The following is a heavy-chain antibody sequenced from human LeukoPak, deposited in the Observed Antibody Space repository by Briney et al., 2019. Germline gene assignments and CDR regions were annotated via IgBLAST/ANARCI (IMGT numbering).Heavy chain of an antibody. D-gene: IGHD3-10*01. CDR1: GFTLSSYW. CDR2: IKEDGSEK. J-gene: IGHJ3*02. Sequence: GGSLRLSCAASGFTLSSYWMSWVRQAPGKGLEWVANIKEDGSEKYYVDSVKGRFTISRDNAQNSVYLHMNSLTAEDTALYYCARDWVAGVPFDAFDIWVQGTMVSVSS. V-gene: IGHV3-7*03. CDR3: ARDWVAGVPFDAFDI.